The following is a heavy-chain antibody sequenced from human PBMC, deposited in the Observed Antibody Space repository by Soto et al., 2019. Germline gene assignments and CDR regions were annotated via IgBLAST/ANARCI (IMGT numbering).Heavy chain of an antibody. CDR2: ISYDGSNK. V-gene: IGHV3-30-3*01. Sequence: GGSLRLSCAASGFTSSSYAMHWVRQAPGKGLEWVAVISYDGSNKYYADSVKGRFTISRDNSKNTLYLQMNSLRSDDTAAYYCARDDAGVVVVAATVSWFDPWGQGTLVTVSS. CDR3: ARDDAGVVVVAATVSWFDP. D-gene: IGHD2-15*01. CDR1: GFTSSSYA. J-gene: IGHJ5*02.